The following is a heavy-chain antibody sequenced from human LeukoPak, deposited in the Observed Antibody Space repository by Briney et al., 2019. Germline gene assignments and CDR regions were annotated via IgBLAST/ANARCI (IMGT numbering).Heavy chain of an antibody. CDR1: GGSFSGYY. V-gene: IGHV4-34*01. Sequence: SETLSLTCAVYGGSFSGYYWSWIRQPPGKGLEWIGEINHSGSTNYNPSLKSRVTISVDTSKNLFSLKLSSVTAADTAVYYCARGYYDFWSGAHNYFDYWGQGTLVTVSS. D-gene: IGHD3-3*01. J-gene: IGHJ4*02. CDR3: ARGYYDFWSGAHNYFDY. CDR2: INHSGST.